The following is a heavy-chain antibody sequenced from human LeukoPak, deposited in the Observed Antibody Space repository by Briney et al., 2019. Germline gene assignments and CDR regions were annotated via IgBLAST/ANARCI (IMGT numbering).Heavy chain of an antibody. CDR3: ARRSGGYSGYVLQPDYYFDY. CDR1: GGSISSYY. D-gene: IGHD5-12*01. CDR2: IYYSGST. J-gene: IGHJ4*02. V-gene: IGHV4-59*08. Sequence: SETLSLTCTVSGGSISSYYWSWLRQPPGKGLEWIGYIYYSGSTNYNPSLKSRVTISVDTSKNQFSLKLSSVTAADTAVYYCARRSGGYSGYVLQPDYYFDYWGQGTLVTVSS.